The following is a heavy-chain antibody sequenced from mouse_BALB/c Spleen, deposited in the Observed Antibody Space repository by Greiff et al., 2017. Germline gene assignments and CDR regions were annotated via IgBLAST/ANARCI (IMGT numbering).Heavy chain of an antibody. CDR2: IYPGNSDT. D-gene: IGHD2-4*01. CDR1: GYSFTSYW. V-gene: IGHV1-5*01. Sequence: EVQLVESGTVLARPGASVKMSCKASGYSFTSYWMHWVKQRPGQGLEWIGAIYPGNSDTSYNQKFKGKAKLTAVTSASTAYMELSSLTNEDSAVYYCTPYDYDGGGYFDYWGQGTTLTVSS. J-gene: IGHJ2*01. CDR3: TPYDYDGGGYFDY.